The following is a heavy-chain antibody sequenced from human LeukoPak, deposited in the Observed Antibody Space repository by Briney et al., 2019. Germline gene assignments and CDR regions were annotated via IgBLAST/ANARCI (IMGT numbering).Heavy chain of an antibody. J-gene: IGHJ5*01. D-gene: IGHD6-19*01. CDR1: GFPFSAYY. V-gene: IGHV1-69-2*01. CDR2: IDPKDSAT. Sequence: ASVKVSCKTSGFPFSAYYIHWLRQAPGKGLEWLGRIDPKDSATISAEKFHDRVTISVDTSTETAYMELSSLTSADTAMFYCAIADSGWFDSWGQGTLVNV. CDR3: AIADSGWFDS.